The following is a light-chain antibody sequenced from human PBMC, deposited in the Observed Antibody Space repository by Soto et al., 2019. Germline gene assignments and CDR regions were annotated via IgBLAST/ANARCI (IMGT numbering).Light chain of an antibody. J-gene: IGLJ2*01. CDR1: SNDVGGYDY. Sequence: QSALTQPASVSGSPGQSITISCTGTSNDVGGYDYVSWYQQHPGKAPKLIIFDVSNRPSGISTRFSGSKSGNTASLTISGLQAEDKADYYCSSYTSTTLEVFGGGTKLTVL. CDR3: SSYTSTTLEV. CDR2: DVS. V-gene: IGLV2-14*03.